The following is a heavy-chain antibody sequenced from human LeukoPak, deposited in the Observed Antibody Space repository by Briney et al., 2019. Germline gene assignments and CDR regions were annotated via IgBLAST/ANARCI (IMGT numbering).Heavy chain of an antibody. CDR1: GFTFSSYE. Sequence: GGSLRLSCAASGFTFSSYEMNWVRQALGEGLEWISYICSSGNTVYYADSVKGPFTLSTDKAQNSLYLQMYSVRDEDTALCYCSRDTLVFGDSPDAFDIWGQGTMVTVSS. D-gene: IGHD4-17*01. J-gene: IGHJ3*02. CDR2: ICSSGNTV. V-gene: IGHV3-48*03. CDR3: SRDTLVFGDSPDAFDI.